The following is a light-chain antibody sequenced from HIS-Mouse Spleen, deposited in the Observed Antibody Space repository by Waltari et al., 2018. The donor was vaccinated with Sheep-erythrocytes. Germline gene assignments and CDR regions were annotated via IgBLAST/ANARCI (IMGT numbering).Light chain of an antibody. CDR3: CSYAGSSTPWV. Sequence: QSALTQPASVSESPGQSITISCTGTSSDVGRYNLVSCYQQHPGKAPKLIIYEGSKRPSGVSNRFSGSKSGNTASLTISGLQAEDEADYYCCSYAGSSTPWVFGGGTKLTVL. J-gene: IGLJ3*02. V-gene: IGLV2-23*01. CDR2: EGS. CDR1: SSDVGRYNL.